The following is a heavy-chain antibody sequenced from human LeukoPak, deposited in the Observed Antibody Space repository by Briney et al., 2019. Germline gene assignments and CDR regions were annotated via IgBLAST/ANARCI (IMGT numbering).Heavy chain of an antibody. CDR2: VDPEDGET. CDR1: GYTFTDYY. D-gene: IGHD3-10*01. J-gene: IGHJ3*02. Sequence: GATVKISCRASGYTFTDYYMHWVQQAPGKGLEWMGRVDPEDGETIYAEKFQGRVTITADTSTDTAYMELSSLRSEDTAVYYCATPLIMVRGVSRAFDIWGQGTMVTVSS. CDR3: ATPLIMVRGVSRAFDI. V-gene: IGHV1-69-2*01.